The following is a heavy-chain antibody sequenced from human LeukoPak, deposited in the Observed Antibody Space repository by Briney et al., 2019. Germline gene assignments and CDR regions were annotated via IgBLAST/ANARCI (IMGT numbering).Heavy chain of an antibody. J-gene: IGHJ4*02. V-gene: IGHV3-48*03. D-gene: IGHD3-9*01. Sequence: GGSLTLSCAAWGFTFSSYEMHWVRQSTGKALEWVSYISSSGSTIYYADSVKRRFTISRDNAKNSLYLQMNSLRAEDTAVYYCARGLRYFDWLPIDYWGQGTLVTVSS. CDR2: ISSSGSTI. CDR3: ARGLRYFDWLPIDY. CDR1: GFTFSSYE.